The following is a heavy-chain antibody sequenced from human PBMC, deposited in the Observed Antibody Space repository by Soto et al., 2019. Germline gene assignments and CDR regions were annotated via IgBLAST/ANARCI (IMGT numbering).Heavy chain of an antibody. V-gene: IGHV3-33*01. J-gene: IGHJ6*02. Sequence: QVQLVESGGGVVQPGRSLRLSCAASGFTFSSYGMHWVRQAPGKGLEWVAIIWYDGNNKFYADSVKGRFTISRDNSKNTLYLQMNSLRAEDTAVYYCARRIPGYGSYYGMDVWGQGTTVTVSS. CDR3: ARRIPGYGSYYGMDV. CDR1: GFTFSSYG. CDR2: IWYDGNNK. D-gene: IGHD1-26*01.